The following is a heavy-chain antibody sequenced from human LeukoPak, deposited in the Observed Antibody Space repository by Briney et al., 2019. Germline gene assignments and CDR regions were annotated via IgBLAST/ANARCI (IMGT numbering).Heavy chain of an antibody. D-gene: IGHD6-19*01. J-gene: IGHJ4*02. V-gene: IGHV3-48*01. CDR3: AKSDCDTIGCKVLDY. Sequence: GGALRPSFSAPGFPFSSYNMKWGRPAPGRGGGGGLSLTSSSSAIYYADSVKGRFTISRDNSKNTLSLQLSTLGADDTVIYYCAKSDCDTIGCKVLDYWGQGTLVTVSS. CDR2: LTSSSSAI. CDR1: GFPFSSYN.